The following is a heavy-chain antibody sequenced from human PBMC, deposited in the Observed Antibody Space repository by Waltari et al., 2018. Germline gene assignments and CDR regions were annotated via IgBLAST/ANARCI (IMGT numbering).Heavy chain of an antibody. CDR3: VLYSSIVLGDY. Sequence: EVQLVESGGGLVQPGGSLRLSCAASGFIFSKYWMHWFRQAPGKGLVSVSQITTDGSITSYADSVKGRFTISRDNAKTTLYLQMNSLRAEDTALYYCVLYSSIVLGDYWGQGNLVTVSS. V-gene: IGHV3-74*01. D-gene: IGHD6-13*01. CDR2: ITTDGSIT. CDR1: GFIFSKYW. J-gene: IGHJ4*02.